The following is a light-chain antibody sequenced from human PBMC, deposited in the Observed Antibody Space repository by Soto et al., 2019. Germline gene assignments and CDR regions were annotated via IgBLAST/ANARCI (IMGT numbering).Light chain of an antibody. Sequence: EIVLTQSPGTLPLSPGERATLSCRASQSVSSIYLAWYQQKPGQAPRLLIYGASSRATGIPDRFSGSGSGTDFTLTISRPEPEDFAVYYCQQYGSSRWTFGQGTKVDIK. V-gene: IGKV3-20*01. CDR1: QSVSSIY. J-gene: IGKJ1*01. CDR2: GAS. CDR3: QQYGSSRWT.